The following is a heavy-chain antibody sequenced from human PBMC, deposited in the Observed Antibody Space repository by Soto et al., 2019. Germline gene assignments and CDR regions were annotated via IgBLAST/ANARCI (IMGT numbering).Heavy chain of an antibody. CDR3: ARDPSFDCSTTSCYTWFDP. J-gene: IGHJ5*02. CDR1: GFTFSSYS. Sequence: GGSLRLSCAASGFTFSSYSMNWVRQAPGKGLEWVSSISSSSSYIYYADSVKGRFTISRDNAKNSLYLQMNSLRAEDTAVYYCARDPSFDCSTTSCYTWFDPWDQGTLVTVSS. D-gene: IGHD2-2*02. V-gene: IGHV3-21*01. CDR2: ISSSSSYI.